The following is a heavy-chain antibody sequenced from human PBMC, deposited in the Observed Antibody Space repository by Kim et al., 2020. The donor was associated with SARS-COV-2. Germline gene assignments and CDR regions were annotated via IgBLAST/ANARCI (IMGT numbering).Heavy chain of an antibody. D-gene: IGHD6-6*01. V-gene: IGHV3-21*04. Sequence: GGSLRLSCAASGFTFSSYTMKWVRQAPGKGLECVSSISSGSSYIYHADSVKGRFTISRDNTENSLYLQMDSLRADDTAVYYCARDCGGGGSSPQFWEYWG. CDR3: ARDCGGGGSSPQFWEY. CDR2: ISSGSSYI. CDR1: GFTFSSYT. J-gene: IGHJ4*01.